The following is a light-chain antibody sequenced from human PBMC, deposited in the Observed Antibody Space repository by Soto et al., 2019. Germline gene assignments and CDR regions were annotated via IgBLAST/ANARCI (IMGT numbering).Light chain of an antibody. CDR2: KTP. V-gene: IGKV1-5*03. Sequence: DIQMTQSPSTLSASVGDRVTITCRASQSVSYWLSGYQQKPGKAPKLLIYKTPSLENGVPSRFIGSGSETEFTLTSSSLQPDDYATYYFQQHNSYSSFGQATKLAIK. CDR3: QQHNSYSS. J-gene: IGKJ2*01. CDR1: QSVSYW.